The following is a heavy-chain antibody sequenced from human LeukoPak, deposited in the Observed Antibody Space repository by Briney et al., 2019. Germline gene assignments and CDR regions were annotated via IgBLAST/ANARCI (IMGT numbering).Heavy chain of an antibody. J-gene: IGHJ4*02. CDR2: IYYSGST. CDR3: ATYSSGYLGWGPIDY. V-gene: IGHV4-61*01. D-gene: IGHD3-22*01. CDR1: GGSVSSGSYY. Sequence: PSETLSLTCTVSGGSVSSGSYYWSWIRQPPGKGLEWIGYIYYSGSTNYNPSLKSRVTISVDTSKNQFSLKLSSVTAADTAVYYCATYSSGYLGWGPIDYWGQGTLVTVSS.